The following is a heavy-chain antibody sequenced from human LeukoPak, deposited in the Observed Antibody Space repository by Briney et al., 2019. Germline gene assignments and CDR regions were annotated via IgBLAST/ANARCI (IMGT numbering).Heavy chain of an antibody. J-gene: IGHJ4*02. CDR3: ARWIVVVPAAGGSFDY. D-gene: IGHD2-2*01. CDR2: IYYSGST. Sequence: SETLSLTCTVSGGSISSSSYYWGWIRQPPGKGLEWIGSIYYSGSTYYNPSLKSRVTISVDTSKNQFSLKLSSVTAADTAVYYCARWIVVVPAAGGSFDYWGQGTLVTVSS. V-gene: IGHV4-39*07. CDR1: GGSISSSSYY.